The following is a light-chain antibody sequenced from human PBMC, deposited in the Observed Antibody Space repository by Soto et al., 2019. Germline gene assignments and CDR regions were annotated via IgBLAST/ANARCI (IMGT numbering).Light chain of an antibody. CDR2: EVT. V-gene: IGLV2-8*01. J-gene: IGLJ1*01. CDR1: SSDVGGYDY. CDR3: STYTGGNPSDV. Sequence: QSSLTQPPTASGSPGQSVTISCTGTSSDVGGYDYVSLYQLHPGKAPKLMIYEVTIRPSGVSDRFSGSKSGNTASLTVSGLQAEDEADYYCSTYTGGNPSDVFGTGTKVTV.